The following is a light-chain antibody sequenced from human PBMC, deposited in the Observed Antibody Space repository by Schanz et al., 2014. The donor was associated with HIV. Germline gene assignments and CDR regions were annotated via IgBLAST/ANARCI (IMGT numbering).Light chain of an antibody. CDR3: QQYDNFPLA. Sequence: DIQMTQSPSSLSASVGDRVTITCQASQDISNYLNWYHQRPGKAPKLLIYDASKLETGVPSRFSASGSGTDFTFTISSLQPEDIATYYCQQYDNFPLAFGGGTKVEIK. J-gene: IGKJ4*01. CDR1: QDISNY. V-gene: IGKV1-33*01. CDR2: DAS.